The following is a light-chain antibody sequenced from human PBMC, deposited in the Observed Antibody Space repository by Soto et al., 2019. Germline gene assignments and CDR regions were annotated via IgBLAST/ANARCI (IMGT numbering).Light chain of an antibody. CDR2: AAS. CDR3: QQSYRFPKT. V-gene: IGKV1-39*01. CDR1: QTVTSY. Sequence: DVQMNQSPSSLSASVGDSLTLTCRASQTVTSYLNWYQEKPGKGPKLLIYAASTLQSGVPSRFSGSGSGTEFTLTIISLQPEDFATYYCQQSYRFPKTFGRGTKVDIK. J-gene: IGKJ1*01.